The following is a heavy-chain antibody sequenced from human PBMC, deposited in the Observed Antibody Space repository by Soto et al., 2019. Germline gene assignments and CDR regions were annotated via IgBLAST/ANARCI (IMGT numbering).Heavy chain of an antibody. V-gene: IGHV3-48*03. D-gene: IGHD6-13*01. CDR1: GFTFSSYE. CDR3: ARGLVSSSWYRVPGYYYYYGMDV. Sequence: EVQLVESGGGLVQPGGSLRLSCAASGFTFSSYEMNWVRQAPGKGLEWVSYISSSGSTIYYADSVKGRFTISRDNAKNSLYLQMSSLRAEDTAVYYCARGLVSSSWYRVPGYYYYYGMDVWGQGTTVTVSS. CDR2: ISSSGSTI. J-gene: IGHJ6*02.